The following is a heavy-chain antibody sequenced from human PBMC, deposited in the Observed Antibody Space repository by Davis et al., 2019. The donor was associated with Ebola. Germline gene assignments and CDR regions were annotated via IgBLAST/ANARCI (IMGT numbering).Heavy chain of an antibody. CDR3: ARRTAMAFDY. V-gene: IGHV1-2*02. CDR1: GYTFTGYY. D-gene: IGHD5-18*01. Sequence: SVKVSCKASGYTFTGYYMHWVRQAPGQGLEWMGWINPNSGGTNYAQKFQGRVTMTRDTSTSTVYMELSSLRSEDTAVYYCARRTAMAFDYWGQGTLVTVSS. CDR2: INPNSGGT. J-gene: IGHJ4*02.